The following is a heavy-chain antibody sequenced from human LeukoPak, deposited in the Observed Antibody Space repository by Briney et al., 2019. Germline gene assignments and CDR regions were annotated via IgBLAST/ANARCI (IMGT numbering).Heavy chain of an antibody. CDR3: ARGLYPSGNYPPDY. CDR2: MNPNNGQT. Sequence: GASVKVSCKASGYTFTSYDINWVRQATGQGLEWMAWMNPNNGQTDVAQKFQGRVTMTRDTSISTAYMELSSLRSDDTAVYYCARGLYPSGNYPPDYRGQGTLVTVSS. V-gene: IGHV1-8*01. J-gene: IGHJ4*02. CDR1: GYTFTSYD. D-gene: IGHD3-10*01.